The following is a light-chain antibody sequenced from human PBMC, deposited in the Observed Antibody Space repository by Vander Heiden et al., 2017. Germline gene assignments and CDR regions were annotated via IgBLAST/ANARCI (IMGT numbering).Light chain of an antibody. CDR3: RQFNSYLVT. Sequence: AIQLTQSASSLSTSVGARVTITCRASQGMSSAFAWYQQKPGQVPKLLIYDASSLQSGVPSRFSGSGSGTDFTLTISSLLPEDFATYDCRQFNSYLVTFGGGTKVEIK. CDR2: DAS. CDR1: QGMSSA. V-gene: IGKV1-13*02. J-gene: IGKJ4*02.